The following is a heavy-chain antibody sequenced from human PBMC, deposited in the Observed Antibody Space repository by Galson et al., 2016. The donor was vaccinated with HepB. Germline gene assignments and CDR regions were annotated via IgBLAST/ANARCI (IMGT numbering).Heavy chain of an antibody. D-gene: IGHD6-19*01. V-gene: IGHV3-21*01. CDR1: GFTFSSYS. J-gene: IGHJ4*02. CDR2: ISSSSSYI. Sequence: SLRLSCAASGFTFSSYSMAWIRQPPGKGLEWVSSISSSSSYIHYADSVGGRFTISRDITKNSLYLQMNSLRVEDTAVYYCARGWDTSGWNIGYWGQGTLVTVSS. CDR3: ARGWDTSGWNIGY.